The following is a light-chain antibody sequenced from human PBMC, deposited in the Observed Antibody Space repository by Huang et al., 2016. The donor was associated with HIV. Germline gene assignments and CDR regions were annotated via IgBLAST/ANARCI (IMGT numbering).Light chain of an antibody. J-gene: IGKJ1*01. V-gene: IGKV3-20*01. CDR2: GAS. CDR3: QQYGSSLWT. CDR1: QCVSSSY. Sequence: EIVLTQSPGTLSLSPGERATLSCRAGQCVSSSYLAWYQQKPSQAHRLLIYGASSRATGIPDRFSGSESGTDFTLTISRLGPEGFAVYYCQQYGSSLWTFGRGTRVGI.